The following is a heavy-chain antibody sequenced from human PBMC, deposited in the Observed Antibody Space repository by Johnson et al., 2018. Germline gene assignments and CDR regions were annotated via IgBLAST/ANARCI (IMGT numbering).Heavy chain of an antibody. V-gene: IGHV3-74*01. J-gene: IGHJ4*02. CDR3: VTGVDD. CDR2: IKGDGSST. Sequence: VQLQESGGGLVEPGGSLRLSCAASGFTFSSYWMHWVRQAPGKGLEWVSRIKGDGSSTAYADSVKGRFTISRDNTKNTVYLQMNSLRAEDTAVYYCVTGVDDWGKGTLVTVSS. CDR1: GFTFSSYW. D-gene: IGHD2-8*02.